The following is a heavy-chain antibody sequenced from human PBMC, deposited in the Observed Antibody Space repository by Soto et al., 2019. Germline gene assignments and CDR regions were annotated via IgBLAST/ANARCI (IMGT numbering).Heavy chain of an antibody. CDR3: ASAGGGQLPTGGLDP. CDR1: GFTFSSYS. V-gene: IGHV3-21*01. J-gene: IGHJ5*02. D-gene: IGHD2-2*01. Sequence: GGSLRLSCAAYGFTFSSYSMNWVSQAPGKGLEWVSSISSSSSYIYYADSVKGRFTISRDNAKNSLYLQMNSLRAEDTAVYYCASAGGGQLPTGGLDPWGQGTLVTVSS. CDR2: ISSSSSYI.